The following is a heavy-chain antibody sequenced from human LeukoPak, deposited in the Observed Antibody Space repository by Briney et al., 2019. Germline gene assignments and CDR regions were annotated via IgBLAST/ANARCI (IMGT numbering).Heavy chain of an antibody. CDR2: ILYDGSNE. CDR3: AGDVRDYRDYVAYFDY. D-gene: IGHD4-17*01. CDR1: GLPFSNYA. V-gene: IGHV3-30-3*01. Sequence: GGSLTLSCAPSGLPFSNYAVHWVRHAPGKGLEWVAVILYDGSNEYYAHSVTGQLTIYRDNSKNTLYLQMNSLRAEDTAVYFCAGDVRDYRDYVAYFDYWGQGTLVTVSS. J-gene: IGHJ4*02.